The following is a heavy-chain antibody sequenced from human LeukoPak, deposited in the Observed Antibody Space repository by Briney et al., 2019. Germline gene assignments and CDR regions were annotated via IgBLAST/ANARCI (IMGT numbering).Heavy chain of an antibody. D-gene: IGHD1-26*01. CDR1: GFNVTSGY. V-gene: IGHV3-53*01. J-gene: IGHJ5*02. CDR2: IFSGGTE. Sequence: PGGSLRLSCAASGFNVTSGYMNWVRQAPGKGLEWVSVIFSGGTESYADSVKGRFTISRDNSKNMLYLQMNSLRAEDTAVYFCARDPTDSGSYYNTWGQGTLVTVSS. CDR3: ARDPTDSGSYYNT.